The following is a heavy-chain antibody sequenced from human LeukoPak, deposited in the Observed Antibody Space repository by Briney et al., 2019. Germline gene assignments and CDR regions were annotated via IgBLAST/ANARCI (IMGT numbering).Heavy chain of an antibody. D-gene: IGHD3-22*01. J-gene: IGHJ4*02. V-gene: IGHV1-69*06. CDR3: ASGEYYYDSSGYGPFDY. CDR1: GGTFSSYA. CDR2: IIPIFGTA. Sequence: SVKVSCKASGGTFSSYAISWVRQAPGQGLEWMGGIIPIFGTANYAQKFQGRVTITADKSTSTAYMELSSLRSEDTAVYYCASGEYYYDSSGYGPFDYWGQGTLVTVSS.